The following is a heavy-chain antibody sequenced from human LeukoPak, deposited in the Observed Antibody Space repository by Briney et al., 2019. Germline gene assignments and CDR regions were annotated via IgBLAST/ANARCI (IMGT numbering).Heavy chain of an antibody. CDR3: SRHAGYNWKDGIDF. V-gene: IGHV1-69*05. Sequence: SVKVSCKASGGTFRSYVVSWVRLAPGQGLEWMGRIIPIFGASKYAQKFQGRVTITTDESTSTAYMELSSLRSEDTAVYYCSRHAGYNWKDGIDFWGQGTLVTVAS. CDR1: GGTFRSYV. CDR2: IIPIFGAS. J-gene: IGHJ4*02. D-gene: IGHD1-20*01.